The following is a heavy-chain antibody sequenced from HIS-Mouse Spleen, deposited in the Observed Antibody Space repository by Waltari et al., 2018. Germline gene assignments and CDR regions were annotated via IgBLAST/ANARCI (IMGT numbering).Heavy chain of an antibody. V-gene: IGHV3-30*18. Sequence: QVQLVESGGGVVQPGRSLRLSCAASGFTFSSYGMPWVRQAPGKGLEWVAVISYDGSNKYYADSVKGRFTISRDNSKNTLYLQMNSLRAEDTAVYYCAKDVGIAVAGLDYWGQGTLVTVSS. CDR1: GFTFSSYG. CDR2: ISYDGSNK. J-gene: IGHJ4*02. D-gene: IGHD6-19*01. CDR3: AKDVGIAVAGLDY.